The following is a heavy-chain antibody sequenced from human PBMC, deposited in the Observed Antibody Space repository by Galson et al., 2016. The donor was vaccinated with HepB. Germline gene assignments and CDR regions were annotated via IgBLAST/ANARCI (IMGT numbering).Heavy chain of an antibody. CDR2: IHSSGTS. CDR3: ATGIVVAGKYYYYYMDV. V-gene: IGHV4-39*01. J-gene: IGHJ6*03. Sequence: LSLTCTVSGDSISNVGRHWGWFRQSPEMGLEYIGSIHSSGTSYYNPSLKSRVTISVDTSKNQFSLRLNSVTAADTGVYYCATGIVVAGKYYYYYMDVWGKGTTVTVSS. CDR1: GDSISNVGRH. D-gene: IGHD6-19*01.